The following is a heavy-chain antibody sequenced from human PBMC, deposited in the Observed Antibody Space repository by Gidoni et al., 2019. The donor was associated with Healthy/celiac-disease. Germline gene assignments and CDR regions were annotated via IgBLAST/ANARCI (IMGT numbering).Heavy chain of an antibody. D-gene: IGHD1-26*01. V-gene: IGHV3-15*01. Sequence: EVQLVESGGGLVKPGGSLSISCGASGFTFSNAWMSWVRQAPGKGLEWVGRIKSKTDGGTTDYAAPVKGRFTISRDDSKNTLYLQMNSLKTEDTAVYYCTTDLGSGSYSNAFDIWGQGTMVTVSS. J-gene: IGHJ3*02. CDR1: GFTFSNAW. CDR2: IKSKTDGGTT. CDR3: TTDLGSGSYSNAFDI.